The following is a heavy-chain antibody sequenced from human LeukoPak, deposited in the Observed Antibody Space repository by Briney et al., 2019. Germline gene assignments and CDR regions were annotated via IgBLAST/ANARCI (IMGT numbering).Heavy chain of an antibody. D-gene: IGHD6-19*01. Sequence: GGSLRLSCAASEFTFSSYGMHWVRQAPGKGLEWVAFIQYDGSYKDYGDSVKGRFTISRDNSKNTLYLQMNSLRAEDTAVYFCAKDVVGQQWPENYWGQGTLVTISS. V-gene: IGHV3-30*02. CDR3: AKDVVGQQWPENY. CDR1: EFTFSSYG. J-gene: IGHJ4*02. CDR2: IQYDGSYK.